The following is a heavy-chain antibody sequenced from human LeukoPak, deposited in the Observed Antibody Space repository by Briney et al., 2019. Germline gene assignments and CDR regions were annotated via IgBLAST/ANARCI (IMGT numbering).Heavy chain of an antibody. V-gene: IGHV1-2*02. CDR3: ARGRFIVASAFDY. J-gene: IGHJ4*02. D-gene: IGHD3-22*01. CDR1: GYTFTGYY. CDR2: INSKSGGA. Sequence: ASVKVSCKASGYTFTGYYMHWVRQAPRQGLKWMGWINSKSGGANYAQKFQGRVSMTRDTSISTAYMELSRLDSADTAVYYCARGRFIVASAFDYWGQGTLVTVSS.